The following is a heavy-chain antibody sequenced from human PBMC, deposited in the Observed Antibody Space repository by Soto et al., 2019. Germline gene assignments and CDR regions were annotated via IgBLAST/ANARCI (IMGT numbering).Heavy chain of an antibody. CDR3: ARGPSILWWYEYGMDV. CDR1: GFTFSSYG. J-gene: IGHJ6*02. D-gene: IGHD2-21*01. Sequence: QVPLVESGGGVVQPGRSLRLSCAASGFTFSSYGMHWVRQAPGKGLEWVAVIWYDGSNKYYADSVKGRFTISRDNSKNTLYLQMNSLRAEDTAVYYCARGPSILWWYEYGMDVWGQGTTVTVSS. CDR2: IWYDGSNK. V-gene: IGHV3-33*01.